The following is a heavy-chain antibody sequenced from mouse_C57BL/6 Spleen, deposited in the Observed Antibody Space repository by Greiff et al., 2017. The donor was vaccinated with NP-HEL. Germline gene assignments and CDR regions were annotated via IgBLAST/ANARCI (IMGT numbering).Heavy chain of an antibody. CDR3: ARSYSNYPSWFAY. V-gene: IGHV1-61*01. Sequence: VQLQQPGAELVRPGSSVKLSCKASGYTFTSYWMDWVKQRPGQGLEWIGNIYPSDSETHYNQKFKDKATLTVDKSSSTAYMQLSSLTSEDSAVYYCARSYSNYPSWFAYWGQGTLVTVSA. J-gene: IGHJ3*01. CDR2: IYPSDSET. CDR1: GYTFTSYW. D-gene: IGHD2-5*01.